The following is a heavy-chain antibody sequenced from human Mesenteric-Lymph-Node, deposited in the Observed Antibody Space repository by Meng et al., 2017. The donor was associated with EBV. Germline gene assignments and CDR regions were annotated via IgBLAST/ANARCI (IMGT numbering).Heavy chain of an antibody. CDR2: IYHSSGTT. J-gene: IGHJ4*02. Sequence: QVQPQASGPGRVKPSGTLSLTCSVSGGDMSSSSLWSWVRQPPGKGLEWLGEIYHSSGTTNYNPSLKSRVTISLDKSKNQFSLNLSSVTAADTAVYYCARLPPTTGYGTARSYWGQGTLVTVSS. V-gene: IGHV4-4*02. CDR1: GGDMSSSSL. CDR3: ARLPPTTGYGTARSY. D-gene: IGHD6-13*01.